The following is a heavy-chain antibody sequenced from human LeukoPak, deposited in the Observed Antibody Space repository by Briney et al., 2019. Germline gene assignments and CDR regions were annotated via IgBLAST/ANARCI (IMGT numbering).Heavy chain of an antibody. CDR1: GFTFSSYW. Sequence: GGSLRLSCTASGFTFSSYWMHWVRQAPGKGLVWVSRINSDGSSTSYADSVKGRFTISRDNAKNSLYLQMNSPRAEDTAVYYCARSMSGSYYYYYYYMDVWGKGTTVTVSS. CDR2: INSDGSST. V-gene: IGHV3-74*01. D-gene: IGHD3-10*01. CDR3: ARSMSGSYYYYYYYMDV. J-gene: IGHJ6*03.